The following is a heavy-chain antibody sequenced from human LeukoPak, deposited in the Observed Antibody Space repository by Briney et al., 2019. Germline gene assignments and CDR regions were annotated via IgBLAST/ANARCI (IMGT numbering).Heavy chain of an antibody. CDR1: GGSISSYY. J-gene: IGHJ4*02. CDR3: ARLYSNNYAYY. D-gene: IGHD5-24*01. Sequence: SETLSLTCTVSGGSISSYYWSWIRQPPGEGLEWIGFIYHSGSTNYNPSLKSRVTISVDTSKNQFSLKLSSVTAADTAVYYCARLYSNNYAYYWGQGTLVTVSS. CDR2: IYHSGST. V-gene: IGHV4-59*08.